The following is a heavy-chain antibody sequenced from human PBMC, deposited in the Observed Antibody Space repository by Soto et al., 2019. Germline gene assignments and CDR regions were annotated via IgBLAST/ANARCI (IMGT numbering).Heavy chain of an antibody. CDR1: GFTFSSYT. Sequence: EVQLVESGGGLVKPGGSLRLSCAAFGFTFSSYTMNWVRQAPGKGLEWVSSISSSSCYIYYADSVKGRFTISRDNAKTSLYLQMKSLGAEDTAVYYCARDRGGALKAFDIWGQGTMVTVSS. CDR3: ARDRGGALKAFDI. J-gene: IGHJ3*02. V-gene: IGHV3-21*01. D-gene: IGHD3-10*01. CDR2: ISSSSCYI.